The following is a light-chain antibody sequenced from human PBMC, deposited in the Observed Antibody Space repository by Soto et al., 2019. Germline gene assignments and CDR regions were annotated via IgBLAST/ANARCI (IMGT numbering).Light chain of an antibody. CDR1: QGISSY. V-gene: IGKV1-8*01. CDR3: QQSYSTPT. Sequence: AIRMTQSPSSFSASTGDRVTISCRASQGISSYLAWYQQKPGKAPKLLIYAASTLQSGVPSRFSGSGSGTDFTPTISSLQPEDFATYYCQQSYSTPTFGPGTKVDIK. J-gene: IGKJ3*01. CDR2: AAS.